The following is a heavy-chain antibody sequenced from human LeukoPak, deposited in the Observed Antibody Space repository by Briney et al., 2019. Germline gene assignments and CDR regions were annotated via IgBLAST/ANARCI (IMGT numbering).Heavy chain of an antibody. Sequence: PGGSLRLSCAASGFTVSSNYMSWVRQAPGKGLEWVSSISSSSSYIYYADSVKGRFTISRDNAKNSLYLQMNSLRAEDTAVYYCARDQRLVRGNAFDIWGQGTMVTVSS. D-gene: IGHD6-19*01. CDR2: ISSSSSYI. CDR1: GFTVSSNY. J-gene: IGHJ3*02. V-gene: IGHV3-21*01. CDR3: ARDQRLVRGNAFDI.